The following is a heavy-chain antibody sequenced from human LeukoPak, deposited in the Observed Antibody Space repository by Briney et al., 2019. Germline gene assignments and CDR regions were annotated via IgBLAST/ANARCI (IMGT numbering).Heavy chain of an antibody. D-gene: IGHD3-10*01. CDR3: ARDSNLYGSGSYFGY. Sequence: GASVKVSCKASGYTFTSYGISWVRQAPGQGLEWMGWISAYNGNTNYAQKLQGRVTMTTDTSTSTAYMELRSLRSDDTAVYYCARDSNLYGSGSYFGYRGQGTLVTVSS. CDR2: ISAYNGNT. CDR1: GYTFTSYG. J-gene: IGHJ4*02. V-gene: IGHV1-18*01.